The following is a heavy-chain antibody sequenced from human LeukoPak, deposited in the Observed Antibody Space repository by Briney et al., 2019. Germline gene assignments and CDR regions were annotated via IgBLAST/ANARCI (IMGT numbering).Heavy chain of an antibody. V-gene: IGHV4-34*01. CDR1: GGSFSGYY. D-gene: IGHD2-21*02. CDR3: AGRQHIVVVTATRGSFDM. Sequence: KPSETLSLTCAVYGGSFSGYYWSWIRQPPGKGLERIGEINHSGSTNYNPSLKSRVTISVDTSKNQFSLKLSSVTAADTAVYYCAGRQHIVVVTATRGSFDMWGQGTMVTVSS. CDR2: INHSGST. J-gene: IGHJ3*02.